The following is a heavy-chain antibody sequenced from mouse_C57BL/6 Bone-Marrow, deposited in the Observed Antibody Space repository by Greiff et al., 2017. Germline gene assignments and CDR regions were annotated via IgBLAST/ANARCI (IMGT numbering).Heavy chain of an antibody. D-gene: IGHD2-5*01. CDR2: IYPGDGDA. Sequence: VKLVESGPELVKPGASVKISCKASGYAFSSSWMNWVKQRPGKGLEWVGRIYPGDGDAKYNGKFKGKGTLNADKSSRTAYMQLSSLTSEDSAVYFCAISVYYSNYLFDYWGQGTTLTVSS. V-gene: IGHV1-82*01. CDR3: AISVYYSNYLFDY. CDR1: GYAFSSSW. J-gene: IGHJ2*01.